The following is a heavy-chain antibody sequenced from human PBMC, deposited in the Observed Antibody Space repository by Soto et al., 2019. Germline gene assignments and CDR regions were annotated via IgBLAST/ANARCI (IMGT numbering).Heavy chain of an antibody. CDR3: ARLRFVEVLFPPRYFDS. CDR1: GGSINSYF. Sequence: QVQLQESGPGLVKYSETLSLTCVVSGGSINSYFWGWIGQPPGKGLEWIGYRFYSGTVKYNPSLKSRLTILVDTSKHQFSLRLTSVTAADTALYYCARLRFVEVLFPPRYFDSWGQGILVTVPS. D-gene: IGHD1-1*01. V-gene: IGHV4-59*01. J-gene: IGHJ4*02. CDR2: RFYSGTV.